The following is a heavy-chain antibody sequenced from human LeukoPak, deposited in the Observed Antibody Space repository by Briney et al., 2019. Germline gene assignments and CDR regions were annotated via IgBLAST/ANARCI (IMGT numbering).Heavy chain of an antibody. Sequence: ASVKVSCKASGYTFTAYYIHWLRQAPGQGPEWMAWINPDSGSSHYAQKFQGRVTVTRDTSSNSAYMDLTRLKSDDTAVYYCARARVPIAVAGLYYFDYWGQGVLVTVSS. CDR2: INPDSGSS. CDR1: GYTFTAYY. V-gene: IGHV1-2*02. CDR3: ARARVPIAVAGLYYFDY. J-gene: IGHJ4*02. D-gene: IGHD6-19*01.